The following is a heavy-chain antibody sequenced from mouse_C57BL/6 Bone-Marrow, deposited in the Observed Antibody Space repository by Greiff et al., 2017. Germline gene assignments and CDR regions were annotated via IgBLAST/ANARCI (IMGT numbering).Heavy chain of an antibody. CDR3: ARRTTVVATRYFDY. Sequence: QVQLQQPGAELVKPGASVKLSCKASGYTFTSYWMHWVKQRPGQGLEWIGMIHPNSGSTNYNEKFKSKATLTVDNSSSTAYMQLSSLTSEDSAVYYCARRTTVVATRYFDYWGQGTTLTVSS. V-gene: IGHV1-64*01. J-gene: IGHJ2*01. CDR2: IHPNSGST. D-gene: IGHD1-1*01. CDR1: GYTFTSYW.